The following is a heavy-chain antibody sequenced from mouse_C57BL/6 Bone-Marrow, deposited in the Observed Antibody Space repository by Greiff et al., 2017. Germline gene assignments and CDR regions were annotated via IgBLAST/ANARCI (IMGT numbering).Heavy chain of an antibody. Sequence: EVKLMESGGGLVQPGGSMKLSCVASGFTFSNYWMNWVRQSPEKGLEWVAQIRLKSDNYATHYAESVKGRFTISRDDSKSSVYLQMNNLRAEDTGIYYCTGGVITTVVRADWFAYWGQGTLVTVSA. J-gene: IGHJ3*01. CDR3: TGGVITTVVRADWFAY. D-gene: IGHD1-1*01. CDR1: GFTFSNYW. CDR2: IRLKSDNYAT. V-gene: IGHV6-3*01.